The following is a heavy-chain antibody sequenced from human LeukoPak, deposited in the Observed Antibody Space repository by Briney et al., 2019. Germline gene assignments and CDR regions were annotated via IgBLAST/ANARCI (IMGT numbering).Heavy chain of an antibody. CDR3: ARHPRASYYYGSGLWGC. J-gene: IGHJ4*02. D-gene: IGHD3-10*01. V-gene: IGHV4-4*02. CDR2: IYHSGTT. Sequence: SETLSLTCAVSGDSISSSNWWSWVRQSPGKGLEWIGEIYHSGTTNYNPSLKSRVTISVDTSKNQFSLKLSSVTAADTAVYYCARHPRASYYYGSGLWGCWGQGTLVTVSS. CDR1: GDSISSSNW.